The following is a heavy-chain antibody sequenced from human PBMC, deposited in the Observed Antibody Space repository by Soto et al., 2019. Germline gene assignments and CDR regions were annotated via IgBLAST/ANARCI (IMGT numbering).Heavy chain of an antibody. CDR1: GFTFSSYV. CDR3: ARDEEGGSDCDLGY. CDR2: ISRDGSNA. D-gene: IGHD3-10*01. V-gene: IGHV3-30-3*01. J-gene: IGHJ4*02. Sequence: QVQLVESGGGVVQPGRSLTLSCAASGFTFSSYVIHWVRQTPDKGLEWVAFISRDGSNAYYADSVKGRFTISRNNSKNTLYLEMNSLRAEDTAVYYCARDEEGGSDCDLGYWGQETLVTVSS.